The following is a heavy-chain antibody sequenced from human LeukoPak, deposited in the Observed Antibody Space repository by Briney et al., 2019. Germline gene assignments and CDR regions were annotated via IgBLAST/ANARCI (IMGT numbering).Heavy chain of an antibody. J-gene: IGHJ4*02. CDR2: ITLNSDDT. D-gene: IGHD7-27*01. Sequence: ASVKVSCKASGHTFTVYYIHWVRQAPGQGLEWMGWITLNSDDTKYAQKFQGRVTMTSDTSITTAYMELSRLKFDDTAIYYCAREGELGLNDWGQGTLVTVSS. CDR3: AREGELGLND. V-gene: IGHV1-2*02. CDR1: GHTFTVYY.